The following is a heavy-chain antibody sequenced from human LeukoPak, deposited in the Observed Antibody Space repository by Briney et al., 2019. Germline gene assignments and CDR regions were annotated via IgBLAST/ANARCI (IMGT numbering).Heavy chain of an antibody. V-gene: IGHV4-34*01. Sequence: SETLSLTCAVYGGSFSGYYWSWIRQPPGKGLEWIGEINHSGSTNYNPSLKSRVTISVDTSKNQFSLKLSSVTAADTAVYYCARQTHMVRGVKGIPTPDYWGQGTLVTVSS. CDR1: GGSFSGYY. D-gene: IGHD3-10*01. J-gene: IGHJ4*02. CDR2: INHSGST. CDR3: ARQTHMVRGVKGIPTPDY.